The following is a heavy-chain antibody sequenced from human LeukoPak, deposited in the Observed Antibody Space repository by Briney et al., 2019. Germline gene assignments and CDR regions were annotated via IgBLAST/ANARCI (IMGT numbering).Heavy chain of an antibody. D-gene: IGHD6-6*01. CDR1: GGTFSSYA. Sequence: SVKVSCKASGGTFSSYAISWVRQAPGQGLEWMGGIIPIFGTANYAQKFQGRVTITADESTSTAYMELSSLRSEDTAVYYRARVPYSSSSRSDYWGQGTLVTVSS. CDR2: IIPIFGTA. V-gene: IGHV1-69*13. CDR3: ARVPYSSSSRSDY. J-gene: IGHJ4*02.